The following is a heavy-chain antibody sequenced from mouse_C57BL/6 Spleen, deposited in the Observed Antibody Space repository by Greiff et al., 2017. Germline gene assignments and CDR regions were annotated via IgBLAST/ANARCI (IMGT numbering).Heavy chain of an antibody. J-gene: IGHJ2*01. D-gene: IGHD2-4*01. CDR2: MDPNSGGT. Sequence: VKLQQPGAELVKPGASVKLSCKASGYTFTSYWMHWVKQRPGRGFEWIGRMDPNSGGTTYIEKFKSKATLTVDKPYSTAYMQLSSLTSEDSAVYYCARIDSYYFDYWGQGTTLTVSS. CDR1: GYTFTSYW. CDR3: ARIDSYYFDY. V-gene: IGHV1-72*01.